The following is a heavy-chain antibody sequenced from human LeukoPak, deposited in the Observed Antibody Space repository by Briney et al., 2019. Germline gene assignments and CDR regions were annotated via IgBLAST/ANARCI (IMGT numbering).Heavy chain of an antibody. CDR2: IRYDGGNK. CDR3: WSSGYYNDFDY. J-gene: IGHJ4*02. D-gene: IGHD3-22*01. Sequence: PGGSLRLSCAASGFTFSSYGMHWVRQAPGKGLEWVAFIRYDGGNKYYADSVKGRFTISRDNSKNTLYLQMNSLRAEDTAVYYCWSSGYYNDFDYWGQGTLVTVSS. CDR1: GFTFSSYG. V-gene: IGHV3-30*02.